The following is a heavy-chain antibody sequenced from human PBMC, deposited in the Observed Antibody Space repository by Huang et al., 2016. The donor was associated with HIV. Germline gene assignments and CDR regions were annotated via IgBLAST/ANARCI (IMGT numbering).Heavy chain of an antibody. D-gene: IGHD4-17*01. J-gene: IGHJ3*02. V-gene: IGHV4-30-4*08. Sequence: QVQLQESGPGLLKPLQTVSLTCTVSGGSISSGGYYYSWIRQPPGKGLEWIGHIYYSGSTYDNPSLKSRVTISVDTSKNQFSRKLSSVTAADTAVYYCARETTVPTDAFDIWGRGTMVTVSS. CDR1: GGSISSGGYY. CDR2: IYYSGST. CDR3: ARETTVPTDAFDI.